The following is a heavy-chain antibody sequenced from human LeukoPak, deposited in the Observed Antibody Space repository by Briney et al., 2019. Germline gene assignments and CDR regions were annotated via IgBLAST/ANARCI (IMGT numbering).Heavy chain of an antibody. Sequence: PSETLSLTCAVYGGSFSGYYWSWIRQPPGKGLEWIGEINHSGSTNYNPSLKSRVTISVDTSKNQFSLKLSSVTAADTAVYYCARTDPVIQGWFDPWGQGTLVTVSS. CDR2: INHSGST. V-gene: IGHV4-34*01. CDR1: GGSFSGYY. J-gene: IGHJ5*02. D-gene: IGHD5-18*01. CDR3: ARTDPVIQGWFDP.